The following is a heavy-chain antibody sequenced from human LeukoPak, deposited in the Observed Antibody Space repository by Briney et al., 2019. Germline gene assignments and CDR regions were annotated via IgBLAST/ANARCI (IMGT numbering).Heavy chain of an antibody. CDR3: ASEGGRY. D-gene: IGHD3-16*01. CDR1: GFTFSSYA. Sequence: PGGSLRLSCAASGFTFSSYAMHWVRQAPGKGLEWVAVISYDGSNKYYADSVKGRFTISRDNSKNTPYLQMNSLRAEDTAVYYCASEGGRYWGQGTLVTVSS. CDR2: ISYDGSNK. V-gene: IGHV3-30-3*01. J-gene: IGHJ4*02.